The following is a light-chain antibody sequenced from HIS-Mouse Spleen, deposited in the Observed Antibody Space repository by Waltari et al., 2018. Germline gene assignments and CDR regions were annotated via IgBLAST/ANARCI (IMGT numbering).Light chain of an antibody. CDR3: YSTDSSGNHRV. CDR1: ELPKKS. Sequence: SYELTQPPSVSVSPGQTARITCPGDELPKKSAYLYQQKSGQAPVLVIYEDSKRPSGIPERFSGSSSGTMATLTISGAQVEDEADYYCYSTDSSGNHRVFGGGTKLTVL. J-gene: IGLJ2*01. CDR2: EDS. V-gene: IGLV3-10*01.